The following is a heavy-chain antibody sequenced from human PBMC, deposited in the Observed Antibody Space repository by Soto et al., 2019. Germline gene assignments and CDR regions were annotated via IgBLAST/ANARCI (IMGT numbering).Heavy chain of an antibody. V-gene: IGHV3-30-3*01. J-gene: IGHJ4*02. CDR3: ARAGGLLVDY. Sequence: QVQLVESGGGVVQPGRSLRLSCAASGFMFSSYAMHWVRQAPGKELEWVAVQTYDGSNKYYADSVKGRFTISRDNSKNTLYLQMNSLRAEDTAVYYCARAGGLLVDYWGQGTLVTVSS. D-gene: IGHD1-26*01. CDR2: QTYDGSNK. CDR1: GFMFSSYA.